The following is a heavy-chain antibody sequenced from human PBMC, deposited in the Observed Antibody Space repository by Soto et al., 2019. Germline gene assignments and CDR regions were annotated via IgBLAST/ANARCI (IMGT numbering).Heavy chain of an antibody. J-gene: IGHJ4*02. Sequence: QITLKESGPTLVKPTQTLTLTCTFSGFSLSSTRMAVGWIRQPPGKALEWLALIYWDDDKRYSPFLKSRLTITKDTSKTQLVLTMPTMDLVNTARYYCDHIVVAVLGYYLAYWAREPWSPSPQ. CDR1: GFSLSSTRMA. V-gene: IGHV2-5*02. CDR2: IYWDDDK. CDR3: DHIVVAVLGYYLAY. D-gene: IGHD2-15*01.